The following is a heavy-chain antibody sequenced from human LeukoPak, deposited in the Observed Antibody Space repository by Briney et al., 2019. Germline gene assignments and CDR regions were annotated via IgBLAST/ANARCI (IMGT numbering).Heavy chain of an antibody. D-gene: IGHD2-15*01. CDR2: ISSSSSYI. CDR1: GFTFSSYA. CDR3: AREGCSGGSCYAPAYYYYMDV. V-gene: IGHV3-21*01. Sequence: GGSLRLSCAASGFTFSSYAMSWVRQAPGKGLEWVSSISSSSSYIYYADSVKGRFTISRDNAKNSLYLQMNSLRAEDTAVYYCAREGCSGGSCYAPAYYYYMDVWGKGTTVTVSS. J-gene: IGHJ6*03.